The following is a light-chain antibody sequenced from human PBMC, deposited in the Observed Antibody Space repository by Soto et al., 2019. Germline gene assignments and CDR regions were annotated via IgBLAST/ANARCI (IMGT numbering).Light chain of an antibody. CDR2: AAS. V-gene: IGKV1-39*01. Sequence: DIQMTQSPSSLSASVGDRVTITCRASQSISSYLNWYQQKPGKAPKLLIYAASSLQSGVPSRFSGSGSGTHFTITISSLQPEDVATYSCQQSYSTPLTFGGGTKVEIK. CDR3: QQSYSTPLT. J-gene: IGKJ4*01. CDR1: QSISSY.